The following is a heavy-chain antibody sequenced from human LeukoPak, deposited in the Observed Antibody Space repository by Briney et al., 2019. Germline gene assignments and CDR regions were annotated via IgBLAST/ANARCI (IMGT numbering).Heavy chain of an antibody. D-gene: IGHD4-11*01. Sequence: GASVKVSRKASGYTFTSYDINWVRQATGQGLEWMGWMNPNSGNTGYAQKFQGRVTITRNTSINTAYMELSSLRSEDTAVYYCARGLQVTTYYYMDVWGKGTTVTVSS. V-gene: IGHV1-8*03. CDR1: GYTFTSYD. CDR3: ARGLQVTTYYYMDV. CDR2: MNPNSGNT. J-gene: IGHJ6*03.